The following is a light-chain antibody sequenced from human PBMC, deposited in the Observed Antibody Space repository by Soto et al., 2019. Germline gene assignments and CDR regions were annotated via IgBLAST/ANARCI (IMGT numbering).Light chain of an antibody. CDR1: ERIYSAY. V-gene: IGKV3-20*01. J-gene: IGKJ1*01. CDR3: QQYGSSGT. CDR2: GTS. Sequence: EVVFTQSPGTLSLSRGERATLSCRASERIYSAYLGWYQQKPGQAPRLLIYGTSSRATGIPDRFSGSGSGTDFTLTISRLEPEDFAVYYCQQYGSSGTFGQGTKVDIK.